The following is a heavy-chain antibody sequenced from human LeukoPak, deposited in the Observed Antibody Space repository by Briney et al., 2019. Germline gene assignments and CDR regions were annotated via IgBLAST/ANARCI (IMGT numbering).Heavy chain of an antibody. CDR2: IISSSSYI. J-gene: IGHJ6*04. CDR3: ARDRWYYYGSGPSYTYGMDV. Sequence: PGGSLRLSCAASGFTFSSYSMNWVRQAPGKGLEWGSSIISSSSYIYCADSVKGRFTISRQNAKNSLYLQMNSLRAEDTPVYYCARDRWYYYGSGPSYTYGMDVSGKGTTVTASS. V-gene: IGHV3-21*01. D-gene: IGHD3-10*01. CDR1: GFTFSSYS.